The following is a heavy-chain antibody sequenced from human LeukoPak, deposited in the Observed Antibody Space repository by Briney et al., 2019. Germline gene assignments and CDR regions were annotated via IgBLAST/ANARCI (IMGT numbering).Heavy chain of an antibody. CDR2: INHSGST. CDR1: GGSFSGYY. J-gene: IGHJ4*02. CDR3: ARGGYSGYVGRPKPIDY. Sequence: PSETLSLTCAVYGGSFSGYYWSWIRQPPGKGREWSGEINHSGSTNYNPSLKSRVTISVDTSKNQFSLKLSSVTAADTAVYYCARGGYSGYVGRPKPIDYWGQGTLVTVSS. V-gene: IGHV4-34*01. D-gene: IGHD5-12*01.